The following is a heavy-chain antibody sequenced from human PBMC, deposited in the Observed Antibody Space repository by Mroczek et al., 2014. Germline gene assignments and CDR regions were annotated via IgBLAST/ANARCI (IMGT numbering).Heavy chain of an antibody. CDR3: ANTGISTTGYYYGMDV. CDR1: GFTFSSYA. J-gene: IGHJ6*02. CDR2: IRSSGGST. V-gene: IGHV3-23*01. Sequence: VQLQESGGGLVQPGGSLRLSCAASGFTFSSYAMTWVRQAPGKGLEWVSTIRSSGGSTFYADSVKGRFTISRDNSKNTLYLQMNSLRAEDTAIYYCANTGISTTGYYYGMDVWGQGTTVTVSS. D-gene: IGHD2/OR15-2a*01.